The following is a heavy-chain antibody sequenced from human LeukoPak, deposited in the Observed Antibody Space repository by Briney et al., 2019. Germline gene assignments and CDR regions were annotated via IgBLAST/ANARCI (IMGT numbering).Heavy chain of an antibody. D-gene: IGHD2-2*01. CDR2: VSAYNGNT. Sequence: ASVKVSCKASGYTLTFYGYSWVRHPPGQGLERMGWVSAYNGNTNYAHKLQGRVTMTTDTSTSTAYMELRSLRSDDTAVYYCARGRGVPAATPMDYWGQGTLVTVSS. V-gene: IGHV1-18*04. J-gene: IGHJ4*02. CDR3: ARGRGVPAATPMDY. CDR1: GYTLTFYG.